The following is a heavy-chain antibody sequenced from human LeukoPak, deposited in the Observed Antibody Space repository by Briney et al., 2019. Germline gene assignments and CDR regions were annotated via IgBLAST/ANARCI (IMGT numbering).Heavy chain of an antibody. V-gene: IGHV1-18*01. CDR2: ISAYNGNT. D-gene: IGHD1-26*01. J-gene: IGHJ5*02. Sequence: ASVKVSCKASGYTFTSYGISWVRQAPGQGLEWMGWISAYNGNTNYAQKLQGRVTMTPATSTSTAYLELRSLRSDDTAVYYCAREGSRGQRIDLWGQGTLVTVSS. CDR3: AREGSRGQRIDL. CDR1: GYTFTSYG.